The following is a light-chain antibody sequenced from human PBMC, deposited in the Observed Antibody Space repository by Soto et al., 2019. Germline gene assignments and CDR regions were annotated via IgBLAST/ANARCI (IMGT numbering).Light chain of an antibody. CDR1: SSNIGAGFD. J-gene: IGLJ1*01. CDR2: GNN. CDR3: QSYDTSLSGGSV. V-gene: IGLV1-40*01. Sequence: QSVLTQSPSVSGAPGQRVSISCTGTSSNIGAGFDVHWYQQRPATAPKLLIYGNNNRPSGVPDRFSGSKSGTSASLAITGPEAEDEADYYCQSYDTSLSGGSVFGTGTKLTVL.